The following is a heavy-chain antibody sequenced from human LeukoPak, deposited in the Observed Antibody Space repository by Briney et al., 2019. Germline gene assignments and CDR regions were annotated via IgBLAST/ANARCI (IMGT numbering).Heavy chain of an antibody. CDR1: GFTFSSYG. V-gene: IGHV3-30*03. CDR3: ARGGPTGALDY. D-gene: IGHD7-27*01. CDR2: ISYDGSNK. J-gene: IGHJ4*02. Sequence: GRSLRLSCSASGFTFSSYGMHWVRQAPGKGLEWVAVISYDGSNKYYADSVKGRFTISRDNAKNSLYLQMNSLRAEDTALYYCARGGPTGALDYWGQGTLVTVSS.